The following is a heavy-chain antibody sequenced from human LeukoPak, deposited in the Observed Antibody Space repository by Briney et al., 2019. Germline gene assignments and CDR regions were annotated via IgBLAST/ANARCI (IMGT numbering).Heavy chain of an antibody. CDR1: GFTFSSYT. D-gene: IGHD6-13*01. V-gene: IGHV3-23*01. CDR3: AKDLRRDPAAGIVDV. Sequence: GGSLRLSCAASGFTFSSYTMNWVRQAPGKGLEWVSATSVIGGRTYYADSVKGRFTISRDNSNNTLFLQMNSPRADDTAIYYCAKDLRRDPAAGIVDVWGKGTTVTVSS. J-gene: IGHJ6*04. CDR2: TSVIGGRT.